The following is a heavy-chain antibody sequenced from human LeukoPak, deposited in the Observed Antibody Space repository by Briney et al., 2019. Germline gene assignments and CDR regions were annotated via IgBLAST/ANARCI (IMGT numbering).Heavy chain of an antibody. J-gene: IGHJ6*02. D-gene: IGHD3-10*01. CDR1: GYTFTSYD. V-gene: IGHV1-46*01. CDR3: AGPFVSGSYYHYYYYGMDV. CDR2: INPSGGST. Sequence: GASVKVSCKASGYTFTSYDINWVRQATGQGLEWMGIINPSGGSTSYAQKFQGRVTMTRDTSTSTVYMELSSLRSEDTAVYYCAGPFVSGSYYHYYYYGMDVWGQGTTVTVSS.